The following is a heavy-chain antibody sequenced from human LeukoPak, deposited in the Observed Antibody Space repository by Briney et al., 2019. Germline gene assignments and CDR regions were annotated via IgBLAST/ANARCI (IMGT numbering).Heavy chain of an antibody. Sequence: GASVKVSCKASGYTFTGYYMHWVRQAPGQGLEWMGWINPNSGGTNYAQKFQGRVTMTRDTSISTAYMELRSLRSDDTAVYYCARSGRGTYYYFDYWGQGTLVTVSS. CDR3: ARSGRGTYYYFDY. V-gene: IGHV1-2*02. D-gene: IGHD1-26*01. CDR1: GYTFTGYY. J-gene: IGHJ4*02. CDR2: INPNSGGT.